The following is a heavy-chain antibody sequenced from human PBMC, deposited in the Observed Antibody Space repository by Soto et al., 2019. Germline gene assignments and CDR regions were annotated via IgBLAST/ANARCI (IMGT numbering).Heavy chain of an antibody. CDR3: AMSRGWWSFDY. Sequence: QVQLVQSGLGGRKPGASGRVSCKAPGSSSLPFVFNWVRQAPGQRLEWMGWIDTASGKSKYSEIFQGRVTITGDTSATTAYMELSSLRFEDTAVYYCAMSRGWWSFDYWGQGTLITVSS. V-gene: IGHV1-3*04. CDR2: IDTASGKS. J-gene: IGHJ4*02. D-gene: IGHD6-19*01. CDR1: GSSSLPFV.